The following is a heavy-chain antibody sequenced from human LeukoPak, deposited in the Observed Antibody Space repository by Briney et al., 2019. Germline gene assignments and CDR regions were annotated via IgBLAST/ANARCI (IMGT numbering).Heavy chain of an antibody. V-gene: IGHV3-23*01. Sequence: GGSLRLSCAASAFSFRNYAMSWVRQAPGKGLEWVSSISGSGFGTYYADSVKGRFTISRDNFKNTLYLQMNSLRAEDTAVYYCAKGLGSGSYEDYYYGMDVWGQGTTVTVSS. CDR2: ISGSGFGT. CDR1: AFSFRNYA. CDR3: AKGLGSGSYEDYYYGMDV. D-gene: IGHD3-10*01. J-gene: IGHJ6*02.